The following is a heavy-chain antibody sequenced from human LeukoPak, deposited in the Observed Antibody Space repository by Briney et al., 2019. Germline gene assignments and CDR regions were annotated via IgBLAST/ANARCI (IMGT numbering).Heavy chain of an antibody. CDR2: INHSGST. CDR1: GGSFSGFY. V-gene: IGHV4-34*01. J-gene: IGHJ4*02. CDR3: ARGNPDTAVVFDY. D-gene: IGHD5-18*01. Sequence: SETLSLTCAVYGGSFSGFYWSWIRQPPGKGLEWIGEINHSGSTNYNPSLKSRVTIPVDTSKNQFSLKLSSVTAADTAVYYCARGNPDTAVVFDYWGQGTLVTVSS.